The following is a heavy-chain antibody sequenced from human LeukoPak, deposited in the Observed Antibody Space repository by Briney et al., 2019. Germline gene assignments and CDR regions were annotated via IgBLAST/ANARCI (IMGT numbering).Heavy chain of an antibody. V-gene: IGHV1-2*02. D-gene: IGHD3-10*01. CDR2: INPNSGGT. CDR3: ARGSYGSGSYNPLKFDY. J-gene: IGHJ4*02. CDR1: GYTFTVYY. Sequence: ASVTVSCKASGYTFTVYYMHWVRQAPGQGLEWMGWINPNSGGTNYAQKFQGRVTMTRDTSISTAYMELSRLRSDDTAVYYCARGSYGSGSYNPLKFDYWGQGTLVTVSS.